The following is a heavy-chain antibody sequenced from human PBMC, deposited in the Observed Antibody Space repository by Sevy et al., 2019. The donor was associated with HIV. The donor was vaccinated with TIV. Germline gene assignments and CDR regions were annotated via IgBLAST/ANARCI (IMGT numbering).Heavy chain of an antibody. CDR1: GFTFSSYV. D-gene: IGHD3-9*01. J-gene: IGHJ3*02. Sequence: GGSLRLSCAASGFTFSSYVMHWVRQATGKGLEWVSAIGTAGDTYYPGSVKGRFTISRENAKNSLYLQMNSLRAGDTAVYYCARGPDILTGYAFDIWGQGTMVTVSS. V-gene: IGHV3-13*01. CDR3: ARGPDILTGYAFDI. CDR2: IGTAGDT.